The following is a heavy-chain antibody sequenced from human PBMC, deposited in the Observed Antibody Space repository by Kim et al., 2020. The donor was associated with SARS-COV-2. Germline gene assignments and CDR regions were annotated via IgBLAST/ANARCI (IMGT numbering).Heavy chain of an antibody. Sequence: GGSLRLSCAVSGFTFRNHGMHWVRQAPGKGLEWVAVISHDGNKTYYADSVKGRFTISRDNSRSTLLLQTDSLRPEDTAVYRCAREWCVMTSCYLSLLSDYSGQGALGTASS. D-gene: IGHD2-2*01. J-gene: IGHJ4*02. CDR3: AREWCVMTSCYLSLLSDY. V-gene: IGHV3-30*03. CDR2: ISHDGNKT. CDR1: GFTFRNHG.